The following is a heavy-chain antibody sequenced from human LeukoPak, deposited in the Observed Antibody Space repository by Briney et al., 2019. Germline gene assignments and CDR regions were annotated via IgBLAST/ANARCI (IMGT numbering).Heavy chain of an antibody. CDR3: ARIGYNHYFDY. Sequence: ASVKVSCKTSGYTFTDYYLHWVRQAPGQGLEWMGWINPNSGGTNYAQTFQGRVTMTRDTSITTAYLELSRLRSDDTAVYSCARIGYNHYFDYWGQGTLVTASS. CDR2: INPNSGGT. CDR1: GYTFTDYY. J-gene: IGHJ4*02. D-gene: IGHD5-24*01. V-gene: IGHV1-2*02.